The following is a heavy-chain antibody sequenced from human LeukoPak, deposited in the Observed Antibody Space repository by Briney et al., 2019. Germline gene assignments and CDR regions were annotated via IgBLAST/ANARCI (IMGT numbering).Heavy chain of an antibody. CDR2: ISSSSSYV. J-gene: IGHJ4*02. V-gene: IGHV3-21*01. CDR3: ARGHDYGDYGPSDY. D-gene: IGHD4-17*01. Sequence: GGSLRLSCAASGFTFSSYGMNWVRQAPGKGLEWVSSISSSSSYVYYADSVKGRFTISRDNAKNSLYLQMNSLRAEDTAVYYCARGHDYGDYGPSDYWGQGTLVTVSS. CDR1: GFTFSSYG.